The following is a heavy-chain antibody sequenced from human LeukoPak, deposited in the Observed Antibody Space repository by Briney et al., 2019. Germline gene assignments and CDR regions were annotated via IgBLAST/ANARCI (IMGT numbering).Heavy chain of an antibody. Sequence: GRSLRPSCTAFGFTFSTYAMNWVRQSPGKGPDWVALISYVGSNKYYADSVKGRFTIYRDNSESTLYLQTNSLRAEDTAVDYCARWWLYTNSWYGSIDYWGQGTLVTVSS. CDR2: ISYVGSNK. CDR1: GFTFSTYA. D-gene: IGHD6-13*01. V-gene: IGHV3-30*04. J-gene: IGHJ4*02. CDR3: ARWWLYTNSWYGSIDY.